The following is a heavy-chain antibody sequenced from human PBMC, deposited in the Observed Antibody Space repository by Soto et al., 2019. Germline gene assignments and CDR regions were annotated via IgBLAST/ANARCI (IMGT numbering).Heavy chain of an antibody. CDR1: GYTFTSYY. D-gene: IGHD4-4*01. CDR3: AVGGNYLSMDV. Sequence: QVQLVQSGAEVKKPGASVKVSCKASGYTFTSYYMHWVRLAPGQGLEWMGIINPDGGGTSYAQQFQGRVIMTRDTSTSTVYMEMSSLRSEDTAVYCGAVGGNYLSMDVWGQGTTVTVSS. V-gene: IGHV1-46*01. CDR2: INPDGGGT. J-gene: IGHJ6*02.